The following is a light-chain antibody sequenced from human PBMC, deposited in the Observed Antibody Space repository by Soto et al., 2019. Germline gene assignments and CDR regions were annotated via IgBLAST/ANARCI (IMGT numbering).Light chain of an antibody. CDR2: DAS. J-gene: IGKJ5*01. Sequence: DIHMTQSPSSLSASLVDRVTIAFQASQNMNNYLNWYQQKPGRAPKLLIYDASNLEAGVPSRFRGSGSGTDFTFTISRLQPEDIATYYCQQYENLPTFGQGTRLEIK. CDR3: QQYENLPT. V-gene: IGKV1-33*01. CDR1: QNMNNY.